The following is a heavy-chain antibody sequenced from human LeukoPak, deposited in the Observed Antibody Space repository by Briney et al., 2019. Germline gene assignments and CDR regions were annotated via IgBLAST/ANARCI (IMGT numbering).Heavy chain of an antibody. CDR1: GGSISSYY. Sequence: SETLSLTCTVSGGSISSYYWSWIRQPPGKGLEWIGYIYYRGSTNYNPSLKSRVTISVDTSKNQFSLKLSSVTAADTAVYYCARGYYDSSGYWDYWGQGTLVTVSS. J-gene: IGHJ4*02. V-gene: IGHV4-59*01. D-gene: IGHD3-22*01. CDR3: ARGYYDSSGYWDY. CDR2: IYYRGST.